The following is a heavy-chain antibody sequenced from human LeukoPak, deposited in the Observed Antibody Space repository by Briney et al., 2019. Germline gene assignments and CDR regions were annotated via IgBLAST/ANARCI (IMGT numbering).Heavy chain of an antibody. V-gene: IGHV4-34*01. Sequence: SETLSLTCAVYGGSFSGYYWSWIRQPPGKGLEWIGEINHSGSTNYNPSLKSRVTISVDTSKNQFSLKLSSVTAADTAVYYCARGARYYFDYWGQGTLVTVSS. CDR3: ARGARYYFDY. J-gene: IGHJ4*02. CDR2: INHSGST. CDR1: GGSFSGYY.